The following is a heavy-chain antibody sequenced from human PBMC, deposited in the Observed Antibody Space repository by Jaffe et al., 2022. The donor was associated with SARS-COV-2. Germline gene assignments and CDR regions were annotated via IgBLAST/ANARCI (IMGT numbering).Heavy chain of an antibody. V-gene: IGHV3-74*01. J-gene: IGHJ6*01. D-gene: IGHD3-16*01. CDR2: INADGSSA. CDR1: GFSVSGYW. Sequence: EVQLVESGGGLVQPGGSLRLSCAASGFSVSGYWVHWVRRAPGKGLVWVSHINADGSSATYMDSVKGRFTISRDDGENTVYLQMNSLRAEDTAVYFCGRDVSYGMDVWGQGTTVIVSS. CDR3: GRDVSYGMDV.